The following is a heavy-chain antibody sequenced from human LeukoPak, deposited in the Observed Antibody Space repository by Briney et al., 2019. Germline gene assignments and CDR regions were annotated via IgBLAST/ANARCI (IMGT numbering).Heavy chain of an antibody. D-gene: IGHD3-22*01. Sequence: ASVKVSCKASGYTFTSYAMHWVRQAPGQRLEWMGWINAGNGNTKYSQKFQGRVTITRDTSASTAYMELSSLRSEDTAVYYCARPVTPYYYDSSDDAFDIWGQGTMVTVSS. CDR2: INAGNGNT. CDR1: GYTFTSYA. J-gene: IGHJ3*02. CDR3: ARPVTPYYYDSSDDAFDI. V-gene: IGHV1-3*01.